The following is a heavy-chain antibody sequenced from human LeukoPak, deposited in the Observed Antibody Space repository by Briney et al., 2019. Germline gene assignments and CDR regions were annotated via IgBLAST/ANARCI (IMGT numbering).Heavy chain of an antibody. V-gene: IGHV3-74*01. Sequence: PGGSLRLSCAASRFTFSSYTMNWVRQAPGKGLMWVSRIKSDGITTNYADSVKGRFTISRDNAKNSLYLQMNSLRAEDTAVYYCAREFGLNLDYWGQGTLVTVSS. CDR3: AREFGLNLDY. CDR1: RFTFSSYT. D-gene: IGHD1-14*01. J-gene: IGHJ4*02. CDR2: IKSDGITT.